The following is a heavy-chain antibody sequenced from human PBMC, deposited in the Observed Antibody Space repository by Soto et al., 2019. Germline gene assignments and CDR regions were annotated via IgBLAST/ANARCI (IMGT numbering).Heavy chain of an antibody. CDR1: GFTFSSYS. CDR2: ITARGGTT. CDR3: AREGYSTLVSTLLVMDV. J-gene: IGHJ6*02. V-gene: IGHV3-23*01. D-gene: IGHD2-2*01. Sequence: GGSLRLSCAASGFTFSSYSMSWGRQAPGKGLEWVSHITARGGTTYYADSVKGRFTISRDTSRNTLYLQMNSLGAEDTAVYYCAREGYSTLVSTLLVMDVWGQGTTVTVSS.